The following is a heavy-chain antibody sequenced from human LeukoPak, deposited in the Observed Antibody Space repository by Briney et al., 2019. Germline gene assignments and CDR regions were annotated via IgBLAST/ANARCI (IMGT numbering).Heavy chain of an antibody. CDR2: MYPGDSDI. V-gene: IGHV5-51*01. CDR1: GYDFTNYW. D-gene: IGHD1-26*01. CDR3: ARAGMQWYFDL. Sequence: LGESLKISCQCSGYDFTNYWISWVRQMPGKGLEWMGVMYPGDSDITYSPSLQGQVTFSADKSISTAYLQWTSLKASDTAMYYCARAGMQWYFDLWGRGTLVTVSS. J-gene: IGHJ2*01.